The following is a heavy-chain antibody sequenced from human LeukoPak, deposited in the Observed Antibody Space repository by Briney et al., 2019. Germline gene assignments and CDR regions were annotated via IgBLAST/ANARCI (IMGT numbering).Heavy chain of an antibody. J-gene: IGHJ3*02. CDR3: ARVKRPGAYAFDI. CDR2: IYYSGST. CDR1: RGSISSYY. V-gene: IGHV4-59*08. Sequence: SETLSLTCTVSRGSISSYYWSSIRQPPGKGLEWIGYIYYSGSTNYNPSLKSRVTISVDTSKNQFSLKLSSVTAADTAVYYCARVKRPGAYAFDIWGQGTMVTVSS. D-gene: IGHD4/OR15-4a*01.